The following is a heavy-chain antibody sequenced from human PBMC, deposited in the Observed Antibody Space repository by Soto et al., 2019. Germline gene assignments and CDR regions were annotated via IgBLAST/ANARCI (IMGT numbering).Heavy chain of an antibody. J-gene: IGHJ6*03. CDR1: GFTFSSYD. CDR3: ARGWLARGGSLSYMDV. Sequence: EVQLVESGGGLIQPGGSLRLSCAASGFTFSSYDMHWVRQATGKGLEWVSAIGTAGDTYYPGSVKGRFTISRENAKNSLYLQMNSLRAGDTALYYCARGWLARGGSLSYMDVWGKGTTVTVSS. V-gene: IGHV3-13*01. CDR2: IGTAGDT. D-gene: IGHD5-12*01.